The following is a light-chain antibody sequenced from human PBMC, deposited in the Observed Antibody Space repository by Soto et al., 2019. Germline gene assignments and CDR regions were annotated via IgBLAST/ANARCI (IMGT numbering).Light chain of an antibody. CDR1: QGIRSD. Sequence: AIQMTQSPSSLSASVGDRVTITCRASQGIRSDLGWYQQKPGKAPKFLIYGASSLQSSVPSRFSGSGSGTDFTLTINSLQPEDFATYYCLQDYNYPYTFGQGTKLEVK. CDR3: LQDYNYPYT. J-gene: IGKJ2*01. V-gene: IGKV1-6*01. CDR2: GAS.